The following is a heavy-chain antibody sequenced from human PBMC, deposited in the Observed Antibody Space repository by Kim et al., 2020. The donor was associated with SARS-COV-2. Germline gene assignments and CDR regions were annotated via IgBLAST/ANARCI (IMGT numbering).Heavy chain of an antibody. D-gene: IGHD4-17*01. V-gene: IGHV3-64*01. CDR1: GFTFRNYA. CDR3: ARDDYGGNSGAFDI. Sequence: GGSLRLSCAASGFTFRNYAMHWVRQAPGKGLEYVSSITTNGDNTYYANSVKGRFTISRDNSKNTLYLQMGSLRPDDVAVYYCARDDYGGNSGAFDIWGQGTMVTVSS. CDR2: ITTNGDNT. J-gene: IGHJ3*02.